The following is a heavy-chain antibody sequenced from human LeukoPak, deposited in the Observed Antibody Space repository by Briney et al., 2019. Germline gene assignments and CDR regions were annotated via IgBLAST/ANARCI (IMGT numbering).Heavy chain of an antibody. J-gene: IGHJ4*02. CDR3: ARHYCSSTSCPMPY. CDR2: ISGSGGST. V-gene: IGHV3-23*01. D-gene: IGHD2-2*01. Sequence: GGSLRLSGAASGFTFSSYAMSWVRQAPGKGLEWVSAISGSGGSTYYADSVKGRFTISRDNSKNTLYLQMNSLRAEDTAVYYCARHYCSSTSCPMPYWGQGTLVTVSS. CDR1: GFTFSSYA.